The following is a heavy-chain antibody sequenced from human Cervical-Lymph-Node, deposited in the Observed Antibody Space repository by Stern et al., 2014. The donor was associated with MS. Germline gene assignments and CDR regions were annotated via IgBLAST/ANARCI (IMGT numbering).Heavy chain of an antibody. CDR3: ARPLNYINSIFDF. Sequence: EVQLLESGGALVQPGGSLRLSCAASGFTFSNYAMTWVRQAPGKGLEWVSRISPTGGSPSYADSVKGRFTISRDNSENTVFLQMNSLTAEDTATYYCARPLNYINSIFDFWGQGTLVTVSS. V-gene: IGHV3-23*01. J-gene: IGHJ4*02. CDR1: GFTFSNYA. D-gene: IGHD4-23*01. CDR2: ISPTGGSP.